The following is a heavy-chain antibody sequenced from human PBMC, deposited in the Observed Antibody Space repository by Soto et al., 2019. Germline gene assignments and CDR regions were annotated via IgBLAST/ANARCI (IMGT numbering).Heavy chain of an antibody. Sequence: KPSETLSLTCTVSGGSISSYYWSWIRQPPGKGLEWIGYIYYSGSTNYNPSLKSRVTISVDTSKNQFSLKLSSVTAADTAVYYCARRGCSSTSCPEAYFDYWGQGTLVTVSS. CDR1: GGSISSYY. CDR2: IYYSGST. V-gene: IGHV4-59*08. J-gene: IGHJ4*02. CDR3: ARRGCSSTSCPEAYFDY. D-gene: IGHD2-2*01.